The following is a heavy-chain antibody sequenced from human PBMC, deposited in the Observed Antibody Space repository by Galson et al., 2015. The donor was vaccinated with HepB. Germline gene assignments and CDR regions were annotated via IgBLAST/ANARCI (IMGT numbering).Heavy chain of an antibody. J-gene: IGHJ6*02. D-gene: IGHD3-16*01. V-gene: IGHV3-11*06. CDR3: ARRSMGGLGYGMDV. Sequence: SLRLSCAASGFSFSDYYMTWIRQAPGKGLECVSYISSSSSERNYGDSVKGRFTISRDNVKNSLYLQLNSLRAEDTAVYFCARRSMGGLGYGMDVWGQGTTVTVSS. CDR1: GFSFSDYY. CDR2: ISSSSSER.